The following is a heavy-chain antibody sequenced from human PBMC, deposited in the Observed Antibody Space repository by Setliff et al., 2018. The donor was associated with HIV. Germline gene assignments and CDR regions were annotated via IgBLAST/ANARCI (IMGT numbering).Heavy chain of an antibody. Sequence: SETLSLTCTVSGGSVRNSSIYWGWIRQSPGKGLEWIGSVYYSGSTYHNPSLRSRVTMSVDTSKNQFSLKLSSVTAADTAMYYCARAKGYCNDDGCFSNFDYWGQGTLVTVSS. J-gene: IGHJ4*02. D-gene: IGHD2-15*01. V-gene: IGHV4-39*07. CDR3: ARAKGYCNDDGCFSNFDY. CDR1: GGSVRNSSIY. CDR2: VYYSGST.